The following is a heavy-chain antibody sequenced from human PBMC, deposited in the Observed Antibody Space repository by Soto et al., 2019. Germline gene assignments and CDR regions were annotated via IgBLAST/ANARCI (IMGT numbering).Heavy chain of an antibody. D-gene: IGHD2-15*01. CDR3: AREDSGGFYDF. Sequence: QLQLQESASGLVKPSQTLTLTCTVSNGSINSGGYSWSWIRQPPGQGLEWIGYVYSGSTYYSPSLKRRVTSSMDTSKKQVSLRLKSVTAADTAVYYCAREDSGGFYDFWGQGTLVTVSS. J-gene: IGHJ4*02. CDR2: VYSGST. CDR1: NGSINSGGYS. V-gene: IGHV4-30-2*01.